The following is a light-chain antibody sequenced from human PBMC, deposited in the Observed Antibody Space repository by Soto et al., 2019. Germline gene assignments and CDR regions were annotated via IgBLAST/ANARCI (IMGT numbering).Light chain of an antibody. Sequence: QSVLTQPASVSGSPGQSITISCTGTRSDVGGYNYVSWYQQHPGKAPKLMIYDVTNRPSGVSNRFSGSKFGNTASLTISGLQAEDESDYYCRSYTSSNIHWVFGGGTKLTVL. CDR3: RSYTSSNIHWV. CDR2: DVT. V-gene: IGLV2-14*01. CDR1: RSDVGGYNY. J-gene: IGLJ3*02.